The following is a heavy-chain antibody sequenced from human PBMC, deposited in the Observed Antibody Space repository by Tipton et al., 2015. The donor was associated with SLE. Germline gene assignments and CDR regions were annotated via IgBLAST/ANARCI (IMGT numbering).Heavy chain of an antibody. CDR2: IYYSGST. V-gene: IGHV4-39*07. Sequence: TLSLTCTVSGGSISSSSYYWGWIRPPPGKGLEWIGSIYYSGSTYYNPSLKSRVTISVDTSKNQFYLKLSSVTAADTAVYYCARVDYYYYYMDVWGKGTTVTVSS. J-gene: IGHJ6*03. CDR3: ARVDYYYYYMDV. CDR1: GGSISSSSYY.